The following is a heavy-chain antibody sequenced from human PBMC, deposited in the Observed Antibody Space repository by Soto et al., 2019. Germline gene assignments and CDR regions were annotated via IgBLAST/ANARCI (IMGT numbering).Heavy chain of an antibody. Sequence: EVHLVESGGGLVQPGGSLRLSCAASGFTFSKNAMNWVRQAPGKGLEWISYISDSSSTIYYADSVKGRFTISRDNAKNSLYLQMNSLRAEDTAVYYCASWAGGSWLGPFDYWGQGTLVTASS. J-gene: IGHJ4*02. V-gene: IGHV3-48*01. D-gene: IGHD6-13*01. CDR2: ISDSSSTI. CDR3: ASWAGGSWLGPFDY. CDR1: GFTFSKNA.